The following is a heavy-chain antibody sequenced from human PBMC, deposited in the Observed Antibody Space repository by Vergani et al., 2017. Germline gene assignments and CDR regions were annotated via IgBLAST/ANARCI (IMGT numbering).Heavy chain of an antibody. D-gene: IGHD3-22*01. V-gene: IGHV1-2*02. CDR1: GYTFTGYY. CDR3: ARDPYYYDSSGYDIGENDY. CDR2: INPNSGGT. Sequence: QVQLVQSGAEVKKPGASVKVSCKASGYTFTGYYMHWVRQAPGQGLEWMGWINPNSGGTNYAQKFQGRVTMNRDTSISTAYMELSRLRSDDTAVYYCARDPYYYDSSGYDIGENDYWGQGTLVTVSS. J-gene: IGHJ4*02.